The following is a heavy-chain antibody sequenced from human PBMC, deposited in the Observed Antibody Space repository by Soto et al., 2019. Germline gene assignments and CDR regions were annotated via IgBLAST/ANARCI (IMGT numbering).Heavy chain of an antibody. CDR3: ARNEYDMLLKWFDP. V-gene: IGHV4-39*01. CDR1: GGSINNVNYY. J-gene: IGHJ5*02. Sequence: QVQLRESGPGLVKPSETLSLTCTVSGGSINNVNYYSAWIRQPPGKGLEWIGSIYFSGSTYYSPALKSRVTMSVDTPKNLCSLKLISVTAADTAVYYCARNEYDMLLKWFDPWGQGTLVTVSS. CDR2: IYFSGST. D-gene: IGHD3-16*01.